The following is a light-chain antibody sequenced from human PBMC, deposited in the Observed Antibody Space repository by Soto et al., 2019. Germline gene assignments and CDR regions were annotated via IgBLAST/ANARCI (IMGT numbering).Light chain of an antibody. CDR3: QQYNSYSRT. V-gene: IGKV1-5*01. CDR1: HSISTW. J-gene: IGKJ1*01. CDR2: DAS. Sequence: DIQMTQSPSTLSASVGDRVTITCRASHSISTWLAWYQQKPGKAPKLLIYDASSLESGVSSRFSGSGSGTEFTLTISSLQTDDFATYYCQQYNSYSRTFGQGTKVDIK.